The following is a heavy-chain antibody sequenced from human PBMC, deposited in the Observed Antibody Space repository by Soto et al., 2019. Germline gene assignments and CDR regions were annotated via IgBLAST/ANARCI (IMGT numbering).Heavy chain of an antibody. CDR3: AKDAIALGSSGYYRDRTNSDY. J-gene: IGHJ4*02. V-gene: IGHV3-30*18. CDR2: ISFDGSNT. Sequence: QVQLVESGGGVVQPGRSLRLSCAASGFTFSSYGMHWVRQAPGKGLEWVAIISFDGSNTYYADSVKGRFTISRDNSKNTLYLQMNSLRAEDTAVYHCAKDAIALGSSGYYRDRTNSDYWGQGTLVTVSS. D-gene: IGHD3-22*01. CDR1: GFTFSSYG.